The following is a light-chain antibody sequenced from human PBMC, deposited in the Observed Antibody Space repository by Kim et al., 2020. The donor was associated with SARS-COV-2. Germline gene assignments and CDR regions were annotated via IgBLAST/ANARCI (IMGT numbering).Light chain of an antibody. CDR1: QSVSSN. CDR3: QQYNNWPPVT. V-gene: IGKV3-15*01. J-gene: IGKJ4*01. CDR2: GAS. Sequence: EIVMTQSPATLSVSPGESATLSCRASQSVSSNLAWYQHKVGQAPRLLIYGASTRATGIPARFSGSGSGTEFTLTISSLQSEEFAVYYCQQYNNWPPVTFGGGTKVDIK.